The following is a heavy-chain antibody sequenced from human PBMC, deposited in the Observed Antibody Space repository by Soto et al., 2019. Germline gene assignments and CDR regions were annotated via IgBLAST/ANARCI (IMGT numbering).Heavy chain of an antibody. J-gene: IGHJ4*02. V-gene: IGHV1-69*13. D-gene: IGHD3-22*01. CDR1: GYTFTSYG. CDR2: ITPVFGTA. Sequence: SVKVSCKASGYTFTSYGISWVRQAPGQGLEWMGGITPVFGTANYAQKVQGRITITADESTSTAYMELRSLRSEDTAVYYCARGVHYDSSGYYYFYWGQGTLVTVSS. CDR3: ARGVHYDSSGYYYFY.